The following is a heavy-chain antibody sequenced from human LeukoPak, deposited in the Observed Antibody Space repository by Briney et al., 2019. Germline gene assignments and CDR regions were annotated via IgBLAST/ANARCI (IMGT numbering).Heavy chain of an antibody. CDR1: GFTFSTYW. J-gene: IGHJ3*02. V-gene: IGHV3-7*01. CDR3: ARIAYCGGDCLDAFDI. Sequence: PGGSLRLSCAASGFTFSTYWMSWVRQAPGKGLEWVANIKQDGSIKYYVGSVKGRFTISRDNAKNSLYLQMNSLRAEDTAVYYCARIAYCGGDCLDAFDIWGQGTMVTVSS. D-gene: IGHD2-21*02. CDR2: IKQDGSIK.